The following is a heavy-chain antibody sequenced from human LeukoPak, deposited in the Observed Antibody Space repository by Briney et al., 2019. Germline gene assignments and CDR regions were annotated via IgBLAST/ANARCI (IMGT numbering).Heavy chain of an antibody. CDR2: IYYSVSA. J-gene: IGHJ4*02. CDR3: STYDYSAFRFDY. V-gene: IGHV4-59*08. CDR1: RGSINSDY. D-gene: IGHD3-16*01. Sequence: SETPSLTCTVSRGSINSDYWSCSPQPPRQRRKWSGYIYYSVSANYNPSPTSRVTISADTSTHQFSLKLSSVTAAAPAVHSSSTYDYSAFRFDYWGRGTVVTVSS.